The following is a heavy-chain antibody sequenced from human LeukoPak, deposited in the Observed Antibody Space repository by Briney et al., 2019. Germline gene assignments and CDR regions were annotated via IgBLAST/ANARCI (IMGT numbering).Heavy chain of an antibody. CDR2: ISGSGGST. CDR3: ATHYYDSSGYYYDHAFDI. Sequence: GGSLRLSCAASGFTFSSYGMSWVRQAPGKGLEWVSAISGSGGSTYYADSVKGRFTISRDNSKNTLYLQMNSLRAEDTAVYYCATHYYDSSGYYYDHAFDIWGQGTMVTVSS. CDR1: GFTFSSYG. V-gene: IGHV3-23*01. J-gene: IGHJ3*02. D-gene: IGHD3-22*01.